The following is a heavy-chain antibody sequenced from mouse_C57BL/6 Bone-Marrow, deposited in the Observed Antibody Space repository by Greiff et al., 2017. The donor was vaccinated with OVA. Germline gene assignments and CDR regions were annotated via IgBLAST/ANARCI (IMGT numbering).Heavy chain of an antibody. CDR1: GYTFTDYY. D-gene: IGHD1-1*01. CDR2: IYPGSGNT. Sequence: VQLQQSGAELVRPGASVKLSCKASGYTFTDYYINWVKQRPGQGLEWIARIYPGSGNTYYNEKLKGKVTLTAEKSYSTAYMQLSSLTSEDSAVYFCARRPLYYYCSSYGYFDVWGTGTTVTVSS. CDR3: ARRPLYYYCSSYGYFDV. V-gene: IGHV1-76*01. J-gene: IGHJ1*03.